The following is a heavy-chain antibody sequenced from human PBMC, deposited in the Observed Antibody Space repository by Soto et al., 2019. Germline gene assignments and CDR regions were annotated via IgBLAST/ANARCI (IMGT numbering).Heavy chain of an antibody. CDR1: GFTFSSYA. V-gene: IGHV3-23*01. CDR3: AKGVGYYVFWSGYSFDY. CDR2: FSGSGGST. J-gene: IGHJ4*02. Sequence: EVQLLESGGGLVQPGGSLRLSCAASGFTFSSYAMSWVRQAPGKGLEWVSAFSGSGGSTYYACSLKGRFTLSRDNSKNTLYLQMNGLRAGDRAVYYFAKGVGYYVFWSGYSFDYWGQGTLVTVSS. D-gene: IGHD3-3*01.